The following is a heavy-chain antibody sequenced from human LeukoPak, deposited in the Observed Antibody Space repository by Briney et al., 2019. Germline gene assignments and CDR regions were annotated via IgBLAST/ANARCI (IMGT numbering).Heavy chain of an antibody. CDR2: IYYSGYT. Sequence: SETLSLTCSVSGDPIGSYSWSWIRQPPGKGLQWVGYIYYSGYTNYNPSLKSRVTISVDTSKKQFSLKLSSVTAADTAIYYCARIPRGYSNERYFYYMDVWGKGTTVTVSS. V-gene: IGHV4-59*01. CDR3: ARIPRGYSNERYFYYMDV. D-gene: IGHD5-18*01. CDR1: GDPIGSYS. J-gene: IGHJ6*03.